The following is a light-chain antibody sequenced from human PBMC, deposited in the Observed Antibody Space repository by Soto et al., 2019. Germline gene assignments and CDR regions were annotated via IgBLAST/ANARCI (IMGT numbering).Light chain of an antibody. CDR2: GGY. Sequence: EIPLTRSPSILSASVGHRVTLTCRSSQDVSDFLAWYQHPPGKAPNLLIYGGYTLQSGVPSRFSGSGSGTDFTFTISSLQPEDIATYYCQQYDNLPITFGQGTRLEIK. CDR1: QDVSDF. J-gene: IGKJ5*01. CDR3: QQYDNLPIT. V-gene: IGKV1-33*01.